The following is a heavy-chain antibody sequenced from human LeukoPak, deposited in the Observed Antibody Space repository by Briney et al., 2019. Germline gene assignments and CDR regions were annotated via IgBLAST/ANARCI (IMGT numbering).Heavy chain of an antibody. CDR2: IYYSGST. Sequence: SETLSLTCTVSGGSISSSSYYWGWIRQPPGKGLEWIGSIYYSGSTYYNPSLKSRVTISVDTSKNQFSLKLSSVTAADTAVYYCAREGWITDDSSGYLVAHWFDPWGQGTLVTVSS. CDR3: AREGWITDDSSGYLVAHWFDP. V-gene: IGHV4-39*07. CDR1: GGSISSSSYY. D-gene: IGHD3-22*01. J-gene: IGHJ5*02.